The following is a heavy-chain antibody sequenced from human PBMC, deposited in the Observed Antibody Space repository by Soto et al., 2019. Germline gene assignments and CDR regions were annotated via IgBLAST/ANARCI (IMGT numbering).Heavy chain of an antibody. CDR3: ARGYCNNGVCYTAYYHYMEV. D-gene: IGHD2-8*01. Sequence: PSDPLSLDSQVSGDSIGRNSFYCCWILQHSGKGLEWIGSIYYSGSTYYNPSLKSRVNISVDTSKNQFSLKLSSVTAAETAVYYCARGYCNNGVCYTAYYHYMEVWGKGTRVTVS. CDR1: GDSIGRNSFY. CDR2: IYYSGST. J-gene: IGHJ6*03. V-gene: IGHV4-39*01.